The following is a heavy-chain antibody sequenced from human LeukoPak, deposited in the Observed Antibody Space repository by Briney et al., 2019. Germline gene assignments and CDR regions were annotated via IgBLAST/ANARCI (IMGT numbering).Heavy chain of an antibody. CDR2: ISGSGGRT. CDR1: GFTFSSYA. D-gene: IGHD3-22*01. J-gene: IGHJ4*02. CDR3: AKGIDYYDSSGFDY. Sequence: QSGGSLRLSCAASGFTFSSYAMSWVRQAPGKGLEWVSAISGSGGRTYYADSVKGRFTISRDNSKNTLYLQMNSLRAEDTAVYYCAKGIDYYDSSGFDYWGQGTLVTVSS. V-gene: IGHV3-23*01.